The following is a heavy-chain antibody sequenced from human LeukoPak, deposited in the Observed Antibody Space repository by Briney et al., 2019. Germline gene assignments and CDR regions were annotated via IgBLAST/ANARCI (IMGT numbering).Heavy chain of an antibody. D-gene: IGHD6-19*01. CDR3: ARDIRTVAGTGFDS. Sequence: SETLSLTCTVSGGSISGYFWTWIRQPPGKGLEWIGYVYNSGSTNWNPSLKSRVTISVDMSKNQFSLKLSSVTAADTAVYYCARDIRTVAGTGFDSWGQGTLVTVSS. J-gene: IGHJ4*02. CDR2: VYNSGST. CDR1: GGSISGYF. V-gene: IGHV4-59*12.